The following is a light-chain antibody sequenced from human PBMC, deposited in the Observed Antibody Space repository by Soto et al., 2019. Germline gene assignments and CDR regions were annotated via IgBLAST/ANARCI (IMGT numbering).Light chain of an antibody. CDR1: HDITNF. Sequence: DIQITQSPSSLSVSVGDRVTITCQASHDITNFLNWYQQKPGKAPKLLIYDVSKLETGVPSRFSGSGSGTDFTLTISSLQPEDIETYFCQQYDDLPITFGQGTRLEIK. CDR2: DVS. CDR3: QQYDDLPIT. V-gene: IGKV1-33*01. J-gene: IGKJ5*01.